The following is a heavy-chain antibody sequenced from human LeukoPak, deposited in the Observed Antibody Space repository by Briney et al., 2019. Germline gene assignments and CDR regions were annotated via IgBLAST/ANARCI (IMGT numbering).Heavy chain of an antibody. D-gene: IGHD5-18*01. CDR3: ASQRGYSYGSYYFDY. J-gene: IGHJ4*02. V-gene: IGHV4-39*01. CDR2: IYYSGST. CDR1: GGSISSPSYY. Sequence: SETLSLTCSVSGGSISSPSYYWGWIRQPPGKGLEWIGTIYYSGSTSYNPPLNSRVTISVDTSKNQFSLRLSSVTAADTAVYYCASQRGYSYGSYYFDYWGQGTLVTVSS.